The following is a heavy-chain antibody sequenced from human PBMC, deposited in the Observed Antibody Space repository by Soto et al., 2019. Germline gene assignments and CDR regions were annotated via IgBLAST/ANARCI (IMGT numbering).Heavy chain of an antibody. CDR3: ARRSYSGYDSFEFDY. J-gene: IGHJ4*02. V-gene: IGHV1-46*02. Sequence: ASVKVSCKASGYTFNSYYMHWVRQAPGQGLEWMGMIIPSRGSTNYAQKFQGRVTITREKSTSTAYMELSSLKSEDTAVYYCARRSYSGYDSFEFDYWGQGTLVTGSS. CDR1: GYTFNSYY. CDR2: IIPSRGST. D-gene: IGHD5-12*01.